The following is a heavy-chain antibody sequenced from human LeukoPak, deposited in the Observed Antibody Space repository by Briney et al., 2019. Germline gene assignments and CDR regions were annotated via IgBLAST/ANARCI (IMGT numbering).Heavy chain of an antibody. J-gene: IGHJ5*02. CDR1: GYTFTGYD. V-gene: IGHV1-8*03. D-gene: IGHD3-9*01. CDR3: ARGRFADILSHNWIDP. CDR2: MNPNSGNT. Sequence: GASVKVSCKASGYTFTGYDINWVRQATGQGLEWMGWMNPNSGNTGYAQKFQGRVTITRNTSIRTAYMELSSLRSEDTAIYFCARGRFADILSHNWIDPWGQGTLVTVSS.